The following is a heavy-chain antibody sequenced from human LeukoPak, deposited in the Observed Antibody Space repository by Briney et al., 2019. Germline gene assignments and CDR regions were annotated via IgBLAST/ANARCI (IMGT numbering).Heavy chain of an antibody. CDR1: GYTFTGYY. Sequence: ASVKVSCKASGYTFTGYYMHWVRQAPGQGLEWMGIINPSGGSTSYAQKFQGRVTMTRDTSTSTVYMELSSLRFEDTAVYYCARDWAVTTRVVGYWGQGTLVTVSS. J-gene: IGHJ4*02. CDR2: INPSGGST. D-gene: IGHD4-4*01. CDR3: ARDWAVTTRVVGY. V-gene: IGHV1-46*01.